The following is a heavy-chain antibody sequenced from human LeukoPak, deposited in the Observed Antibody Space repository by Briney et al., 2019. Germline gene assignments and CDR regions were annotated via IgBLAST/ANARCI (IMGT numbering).Heavy chain of an antibody. J-gene: IGHJ4*02. V-gene: IGHV4-39*07. Sequence: SETLPLTCTVSGGSISSSSYYWGWIRQPPGKGLEWIGSIYYSGSTYYNPSLKSRVTISVDTSKNQFSLKLSSVTAADTAMYYCAKSEAGYSSGWPTFDYWGQGTLVTVSS. D-gene: IGHD6-19*01. CDR2: IYYSGST. CDR1: GGSISSSSYY. CDR3: AKSEAGYSSGWPTFDY.